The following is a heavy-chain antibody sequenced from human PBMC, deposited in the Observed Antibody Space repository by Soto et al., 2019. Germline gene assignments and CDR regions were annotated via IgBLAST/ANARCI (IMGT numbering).Heavy chain of an antibody. CDR3: GRDIGYSSRGGY. V-gene: IGHV1-18*01. CDR1: GYTFTSYG. D-gene: IGHD6-13*01. CDR2: ISAYNGNT. J-gene: IGHJ4*02. Sequence: QVQLVQSGAEVKKPGASVKVSCKASGYTFTSYGISWVRQAPGQGLEWMGWISAYNGNTNYAQKLQGRVTTTTDTSASTAYMGLRSLRSDDTAVYYCGRDIGYSSRGGYWGQGTLVTVSS.